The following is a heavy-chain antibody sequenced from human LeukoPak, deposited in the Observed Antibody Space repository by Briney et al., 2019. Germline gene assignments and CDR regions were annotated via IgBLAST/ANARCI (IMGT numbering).Heavy chain of an antibody. J-gene: IGHJ4*02. CDR1: GGSISSSSYY. Sequence: SETLSLTCTVSGGSISSSSYYWGWIRQPPGKGLEWIGSIYYSGSTYYNPSLKSRVTISVDTSKNQFSLKLSSVPAADTAVYYCARLLGWFGESNFDYWGQGTLVTVSS. CDR3: ARLLGWFGESNFDY. D-gene: IGHD3-10*01. CDR2: IYYSGST. V-gene: IGHV4-39*01.